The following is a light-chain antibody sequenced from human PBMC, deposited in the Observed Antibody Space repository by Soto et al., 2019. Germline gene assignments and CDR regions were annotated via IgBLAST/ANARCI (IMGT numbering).Light chain of an antibody. CDR3: CSYAGSHTFYV. V-gene: IGLV2-11*01. CDR1: SSDVGGYNY. CDR2: EVN. Sequence: QSALTQPRSVSGSPGQSVTISCTGTSSDVGGYNYVSWYQHHPGKAPKLVIYEVNKRPSGVPDRFSGCKSGNTASLTISGLQAEDEADYYCCSYAGSHTFYVFGTGTKLTVL. J-gene: IGLJ1*01.